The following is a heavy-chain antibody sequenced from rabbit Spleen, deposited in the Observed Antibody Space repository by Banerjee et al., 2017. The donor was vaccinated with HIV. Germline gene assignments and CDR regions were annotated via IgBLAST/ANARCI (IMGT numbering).Heavy chain of an antibody. J-gene: IGHJ6*01. D-gene: IGHD8-1*01. CDR1: GFSFSSYNF. CDR2: IGTTTRPS. Sequence: QEQLVEFGGDLVKPEVSLTLTRTASGFSFSSYNFMCWVRQAPGKGLEWIACIGTTTRPSWYASWVNGRFSISRSTRLTTVNLKMTSLTVADTATYFCARDTASSFSTYGMDLWGQGTLVTVS. V-gene: IGHV1S43*01. CDR3: ARDTASSFSTYGMDL.